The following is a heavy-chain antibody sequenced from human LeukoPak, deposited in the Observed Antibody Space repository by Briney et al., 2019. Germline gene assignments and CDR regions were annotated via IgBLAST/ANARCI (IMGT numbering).Heavy chain of an antibody. V-gene: IGHV5-51*01. J-gene: IGHJ3*02. CDR1: GYSFTTYW. Sequence: GESLKISCKGSGYSFTTYWIAWVRQMPGKSLEWMGIIYPGDSDTRYSPSFQGQVTISADKSISTAYLQWSSLKASDTAMYYCARQRYCSSSSCYHLGIHAFDIWGQGTMVTVSS. D-gene: IGHD2-2*01. CDR3: ARQRYCSSSSCYHLGIHAFDI. CDR2: IYPGDSDT.